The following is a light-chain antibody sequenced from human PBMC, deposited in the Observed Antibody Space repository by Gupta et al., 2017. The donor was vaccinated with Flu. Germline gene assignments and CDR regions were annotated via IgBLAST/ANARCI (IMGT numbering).Light chain of an antibody. V-gene: IGKV3-15*01. CDR3: QQYNDWPRT. Sequence: EIVMTQSPVTLPVSPGERATLSCRASQSVSSNLAWYQQKPGQAPRLLIYGASTRATGIPARFSGSGSGTEFTLTISSLQSEDLAFYYCQQYNDWPRTFGLGTKVEIK. CDR2: GAS. CDR1: QSVSSN. J-gene: IGKJ1*01.